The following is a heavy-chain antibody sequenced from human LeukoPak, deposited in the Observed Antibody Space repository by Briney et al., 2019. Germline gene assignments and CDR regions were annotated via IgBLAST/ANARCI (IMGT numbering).Heavy chain of an antibody. V-gene: IGHV1-8*01. J-gene: IGHJ6*02. CDR3: ARGDEYSSSSVSYYGMDV. CDR2: MNPNSGNT. Sequence: GASVKVSCKASGYTFTSYDINWVRQAGGQGGEWMGWMNPNSGNTGYAQKFQGRVTMTRNTSISTAYMELSSLRSEDTAVYYCARGDEYSSSSVSYYGMDVWGQGTTVTVSS. D-gene: IGHD6-6*01. CDR1: GYTFTSYD.